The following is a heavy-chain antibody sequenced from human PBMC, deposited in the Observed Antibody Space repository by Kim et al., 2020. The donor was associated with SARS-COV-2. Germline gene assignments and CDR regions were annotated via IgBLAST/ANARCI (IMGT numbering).Heavy chain of an antibody. J-gene: IGHJ4*02. Sequence: SQTLSLTCTVSGGSISSSSYYWGWIRQPPGKGLEWIGSIDYSGSTYYNPSLKSRVTISVDTSKNQFSLKLSSVTAADTAVYYCARAYYDFWSGYFGYWGQGTLVTVSS. CDR3: ARAYYDFWSGYFGY. V-gene: IGHV4-39*01. CDR2: IDYSGST. D-gene: IGHD3-3*01. CDR1: GGSISSSSYY.